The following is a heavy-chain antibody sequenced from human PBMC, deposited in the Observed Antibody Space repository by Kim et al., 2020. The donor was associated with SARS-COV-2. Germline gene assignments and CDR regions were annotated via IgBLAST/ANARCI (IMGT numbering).Heavy chain of an antibody. Sequence: GGSLRLSCAASGFTFSSYWMSWVRQAPGKGLEWVANIKQDGSEKYYVDSVKGRFTISRDNAKNSLYLQMNSLRAEDTAVYYCARVFRSSSWLSRYYGMDVWGQGTTVTVSS. D-gene: IGHD6-13*01. CDR3: ARVFRSSSWLSRYYGMDV. CDR2: IKQDGSEK. J-gene: IGHJ6*02. CDR1: GFTFSSYW. V-gene: IGHV3-7*01.